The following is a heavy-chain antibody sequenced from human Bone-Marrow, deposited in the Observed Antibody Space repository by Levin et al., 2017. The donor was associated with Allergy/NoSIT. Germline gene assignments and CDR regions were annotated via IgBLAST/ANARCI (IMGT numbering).Heavy chain of an antibody. J-gene: IGHJ4*02. CDR2: ILGSGGNT. Sequence: GGSLRLSCVASGFTFSSYAMSWVRQAPGKGLEWVSSILGSGGNTFYGDSVKGRFSISRDNSKNTVYLQMNSLRGEDTAVYYCAKDHYYDSTGSGIWGFDYWGQGTLVTVSS. D-gene: IGHD3-22*01. CDR1: GFTFSSYA. CDR3: AKDHYYDSTGSGIWGFDY. V-gene: IGHV3-23*01.